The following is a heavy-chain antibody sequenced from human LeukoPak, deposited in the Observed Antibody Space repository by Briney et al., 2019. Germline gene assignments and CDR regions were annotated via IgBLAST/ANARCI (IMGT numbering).Heavy chain of an antibody. V-gene: IGHV3-23*01. Sequence: QPGGSLRPSCAASGFTFSSYAMSWVRQAPGKGLEWVSAISGSGGSTYYADSVKGRFTISRDNSKNTLFLQMNSLRAEDTAVYYCAKRTDYSNYGPFDYWGQGTLVTVSS. CDR3: AKRTDYSNYGPFDY. J-gene: IGHJ4*02. CDR1: GFTFSSYA. D-gene: IGHD4-11*01. CDR2: ISGSGGST.